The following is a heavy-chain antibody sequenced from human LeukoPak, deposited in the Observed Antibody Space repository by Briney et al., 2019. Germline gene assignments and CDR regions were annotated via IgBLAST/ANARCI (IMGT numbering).Heavy chain of an antibody. V-gene: IGHV4-59*01. CDR1: GGPISSYY. CDR3: ARVPPYCDFWSGYYTGYAFDI. D-gene: IGHD3-3*01. J-gene: IGHJ3*02. CDR2: IYYSGST. Sequence: SETLSLPCTLSGGPISSYYWIWMRQPPGKGLEWIGYIYYSGSTTYNPSLKCRVTISVDTSKNQFSLKLSSVTAADTAVYYCARVPPYCDFWSGYYTGYAFDIWGQGTMVTVSS.